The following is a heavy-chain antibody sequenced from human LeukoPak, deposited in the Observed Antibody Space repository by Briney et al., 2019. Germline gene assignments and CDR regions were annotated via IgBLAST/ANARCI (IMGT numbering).Heavy chain of an antibody. CDR2: ISWNSGSI. V-gene: IGHV3-9*01. Sequence: PGGSLRLSCAASGFTFDDYAMHWVRQAPGKGLEWVSGISWNSGSIGYADSVKGRFTISRDNSKNTLYLQMNSLRAEDTAVYYCAKESPLGYDFWSGYSSGSWFDPWGQGTLVTVSS. CDR3: AKESPLGYDFWSGYSSGSWFDP. CDR1: GFTFDDYA. D-gene: IGHD3-3*01. J-gene: IGHJ5*02.